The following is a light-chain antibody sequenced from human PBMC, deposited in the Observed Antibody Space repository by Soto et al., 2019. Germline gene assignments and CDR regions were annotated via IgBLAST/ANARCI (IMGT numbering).Light chain of an antibody. J-gene: IGKJ1*01. V-gene: IGKV4-1*01. CDR2: WAS. CDR1: QSVLYSPNNENY. CDR3: QQYYGTPRT. Sequence: DIAMTQSPDSLAVSLGERASINCKSSQSVLYSPNNENYLAWYQQKQGQXHKXLVYWASTRESGVPDRFSGSGSGTDLTITISSLQAEDVAVYYCQQYYGTPRTFGQGTKVDIK.